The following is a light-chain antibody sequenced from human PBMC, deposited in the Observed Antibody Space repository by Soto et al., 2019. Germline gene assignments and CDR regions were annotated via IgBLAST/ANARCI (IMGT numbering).Light chain of an antibody. V-gene: IGKV1-5*01. CDR3: QQYNGYPWT. Sequence: DIPMTHSPSTLPASVVYRFTITFRASQSISNWLAWYQQKPGTAPKVLIYHASNLQSGVPSRFSGSGSGTEFTLTISSLQPDDFATYYCQQYNGYPWTLGQGTKV. CDR1: QSISNW. CDR2: HAS. J-gene: IGKJ1*01.